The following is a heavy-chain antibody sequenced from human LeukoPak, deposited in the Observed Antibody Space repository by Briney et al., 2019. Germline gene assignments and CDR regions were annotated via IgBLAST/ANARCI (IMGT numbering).Heavy chain of an antibody. Sequence: ASVKVSCKASGYTFTGYYIHWVRQAPGQGLEWMGWINPNSGGTNYAQKFQGTVTMTVDTSIGTAYVDLSRLRSDDTAVYYCARSQYDIFTASPDYWGQGTLVTVSS. V-gene: IGHV1-2*02. CDR2: INPNSGGT. J-gene: IGHJ4*02. CDR1: GYTFTGYY. D-gene: IGHD3-9*01. CDR3: ARSQYDIFTASPDY.